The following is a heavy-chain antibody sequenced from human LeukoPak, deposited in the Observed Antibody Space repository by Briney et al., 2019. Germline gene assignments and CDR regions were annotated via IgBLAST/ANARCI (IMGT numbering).Heavy chain of an antibody. V-gene: IGHV4-31*03. CDR2: IYYSGST. J-gene: IGHJ4*02. D-gene: IGHD4-23*01. CDR1: GGSISSGGYY. CDR3: ARPQLLGGNSFYFDY. Sequence: SQTLSLTCTVSGGSISSGGYYWSWIRQHPGKGLEWIGYIYYSGSTYYNPSLKSRVTISVDTSKNQFSLKLSSVTAADTAVYYCARPQLLGGNSFYFDYWGQGTLVTVSS.